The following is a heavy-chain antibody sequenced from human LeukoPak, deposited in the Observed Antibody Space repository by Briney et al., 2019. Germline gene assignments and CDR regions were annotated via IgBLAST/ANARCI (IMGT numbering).Heavy chain of an antibody. J-gene: IGHJ4*02. CDR3: ARDLGDGCSFYFDK. V-gene: IGHV1-18*01. D-gene: IGHD5-24*01. CDR1: GYTFSNYG. CDR2: ISSYNGNT. Sequence: ASVKVSCKASGYTFSNYGINWVRQAPGQGLEWMGWISSYNGNTNYAQKFQGGVTLTTDTSTSTAYMELRSLRSDDTAVYYCARDLGDGCSFYFDKWGQGTLVTVSS.